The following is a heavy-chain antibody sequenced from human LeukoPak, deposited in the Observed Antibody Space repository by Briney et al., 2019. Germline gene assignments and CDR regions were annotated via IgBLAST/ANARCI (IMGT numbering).Heavy chain of an antibody. CDR3: ARETYGSEFYWSTPSYYMDV. V-gene: IGHV1-18*04. CDR2: LGGYNGNT. J-gene: IGHJ6*03. CDR1: CYTFTTFR. Sequence: AIVKVSCKASCYTFTTFRINCVPHPPRHCLYRLGCLGGYNGNTNYAQKFPVRVTMTSDTSTSTAYMELRSLRSDDTAMYFCARETYGSEFYWSTPSYYMDVWGKGTTVTVSS. D-gene: IGHD3-10*01.